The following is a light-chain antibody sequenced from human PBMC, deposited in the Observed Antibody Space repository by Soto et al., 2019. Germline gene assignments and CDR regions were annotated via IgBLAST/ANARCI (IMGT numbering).Light chain of an antibody. CDR3: SSFSATTTTTVV. Sequence: QSVLTQPPSVSAAPGQKVTISCSGSSSNIGNNYVSWYQQLPGTAPKLLIYDNNKRPSGIPDRFSGSKSGTSATLGITGLQTGDEADYFCSSFSATTTTTVVFGGGTKLTVL. CDR2: DNN. V-gene: IGLV1-51*01. CDR1: SSNIGNNY. J-gene: IGLJ2*01.